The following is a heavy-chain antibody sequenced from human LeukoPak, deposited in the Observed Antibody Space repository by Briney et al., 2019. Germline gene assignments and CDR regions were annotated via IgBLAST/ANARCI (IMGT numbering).Heavy chain of an antibody. Sequence: PGGSLRLSCAASGFTFDDYDMHWVRQAPGKGLEWVSGISWNSGSIGYADSVKGRFTISRDNAKNSLYLQMNSLRAEDTAVYYCARDRGYLTFDYWGQGTLVTVSS. CDR2: ISWNSGSI. CDR3: ARDRGYLTFDY. CDR1: GFTFDDYD. V-gene: IGHV3-9*01. J-gene: IGHJ4*02. D-gene: IGHD2-2*01.